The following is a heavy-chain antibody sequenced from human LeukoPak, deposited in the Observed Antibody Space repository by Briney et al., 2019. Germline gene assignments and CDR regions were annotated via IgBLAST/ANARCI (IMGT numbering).Heavy chain of an antibody. J-gene: IGHJ6*03. V-gene: IGHV3-21*01. CDR3: ARDTELHSINYYVDV. CDR2: ISSSSSYI. CDR1: GFTFSSYS. D-gene: IGHD2/OR15-2a*01. Sequence: GGSLRLSCAASGFTFSSYSMNWVRQAPGKGLEWVSSISSSSSYIYYADSVKGRFTISRDNAKNSLYLQMNSLRAEDTAVYYCARDTELHSINYYVDVWGKGTTVTVSS.